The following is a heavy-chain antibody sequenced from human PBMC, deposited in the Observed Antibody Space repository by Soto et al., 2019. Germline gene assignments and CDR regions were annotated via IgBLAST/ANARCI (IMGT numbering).Heavy chain of an antibody. CDR3: ARDVGIVGATDWFDP. V-gene: IGHV1-3*01. J-gene: IGHJ5*02. CDR1: GYTFTSYA. CDR2: INAGNGNT. D-gene: IGHD1-26*01. Sequence: SVKVSCKASGYTFTSYAMHWVRQAPGQRLEWMGWINAGNGNTKYSQKFQGRVTITRDTSASTAYMELSSLRSEDTAVYYCARDVGIVGATDWFDPWGQGTLVTVSS.